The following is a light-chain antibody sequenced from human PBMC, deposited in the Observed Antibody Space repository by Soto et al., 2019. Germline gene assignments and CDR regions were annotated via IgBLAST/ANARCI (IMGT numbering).Light chain of an antibody. V-gene: IGKV3-20*01. CDR2: GAS. CDR1: QSVSSRY. J-gene: IGKJ1*01. CDR3: QQYCSSPPWT. Sequence: EIVLTQSPGTLSLSPGERATLSCRASQSVSSRYLAWYQQKPGQAPRLLIYGASSRATVLPDMFSGSGSATEFTLTISRMEPEDFSVYYCQQYCSSPPWTFGQGTKVEIK.